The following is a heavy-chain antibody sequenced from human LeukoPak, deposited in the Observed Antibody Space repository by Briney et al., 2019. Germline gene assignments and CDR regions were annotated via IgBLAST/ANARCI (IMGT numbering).Heavy chain of an antibody. CDR3: ARLNCGGDCYLDN. CDR2: ISYSGTT. Sequence: SETLSLTCSVSGASVNTHTYYWSWIRQPPGKGLECIGYISYSGTTSYSPSLKSRVTISLDTSQNQFSLKLSSVTAADTAVYYCARLNCGGDCYLDNWGQGTLVTVSS. V-gene: IGHV4-61*01. J-gene: IGHJ4*02. CDR1: GASVNTHTYY. D-gene: IGHD2-21*01.